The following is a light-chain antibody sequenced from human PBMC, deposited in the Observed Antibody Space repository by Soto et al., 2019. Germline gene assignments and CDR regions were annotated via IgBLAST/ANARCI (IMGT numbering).Light chain of an antibody. Sequence: DIQMTQSPSSLSASVGDRVTITCRASQSISSYLNWYQQKPGKAPNLLIYAASSLQSGVPSKFSGSGSGKDFTLTISSLQPEDFATYYCQQSYSSPFTFGPGTKVDIK. CDR1: QSISSY. J-gene: IGKJ3*01. CDR3: QQSYSSPFT. V-gene: IGKV1-39*01. CDR2: AAS.